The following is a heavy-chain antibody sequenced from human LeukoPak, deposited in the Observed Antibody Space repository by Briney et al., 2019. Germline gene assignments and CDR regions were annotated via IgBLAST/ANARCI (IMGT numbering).Heavy chain of an antibody. CDR2: IYSSGST. D-gene: IGHD6-19*01. J-gene: IGHJ4*02. V-gene: IGHV4-61*09. CDR1: GGSINSGSYY. CDR3: AREVGSSGWVGS. Sequence: PSETLSLTCTVSGGSINSGSYYWSWIRQPAGKGLEWIGHIYSSGSTDYNPSLKSRVTISVDTSKNQFSLKLSSVTAADTAVYYCAREVGSSGWVGSWGQGTLVTVSS.